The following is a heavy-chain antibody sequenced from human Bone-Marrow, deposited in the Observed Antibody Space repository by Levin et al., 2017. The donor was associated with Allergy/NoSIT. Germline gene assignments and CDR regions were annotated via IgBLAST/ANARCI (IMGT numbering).Heavy chain of an antibody. CDR3: VKGGHLDD. CDR1: GFTFSTYW. Sequence: GGSLRLSCVASGFTFSTYWMSWVRQAPGKGLEWVANINEDASDKYYVDSVKGRFIISRDNAKNSLYLQMNSLRAEDTAIYYCVKGGHLDDWGQGTLVTVSS. V-gene: IGHV3-7*01. J-gene: IGHJ4*02. CDR2: INEDASDK. D-gene: IGHD5-12*01.